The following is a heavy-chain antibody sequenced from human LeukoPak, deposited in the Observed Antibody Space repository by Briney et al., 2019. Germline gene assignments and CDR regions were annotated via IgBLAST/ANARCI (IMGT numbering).Heavy chain of an antibody. CDR1: GGSLSSTSSY. CDR3: ARYYYDSSGYYYPVDY. Sequence: SETLSLTCTVSGGSLSSTSSYWGWVRQPPGKGLEWVGRIYYSGTTYYNPSLKSRVTISVETSKNQFCLRLSSVTAADTAVYYCARYYYDSSGYYYPVDYWGQGTLVTASS. V-gene: IGHV4-39*01. CDR2: IYYSGTT. J-gene: IGHJ4*02. D-gene: IGHD3-22*01.